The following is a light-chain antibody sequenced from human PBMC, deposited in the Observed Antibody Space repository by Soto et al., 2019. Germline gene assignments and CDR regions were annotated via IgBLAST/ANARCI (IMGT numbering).Light chain of an antibody. J-gene: IGKJ5*01. CDR3: QQYNNWPG. CDR1: QSVRSNY. V-gene: IGKV3D-20*02. Sequence: ESVLTQSPATLSLSPGERASLSCRASQSVRSNYLAWYQQKPGQAPRLLIYAASTRATGIPDRFSGSGSGTDFTLTISRLESEDFAVYYCQQYNNWPGFGQGTRLEIK. CDR2: AAS.